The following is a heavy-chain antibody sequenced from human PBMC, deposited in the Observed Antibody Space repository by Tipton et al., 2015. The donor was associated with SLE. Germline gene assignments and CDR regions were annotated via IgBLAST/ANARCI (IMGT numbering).Heavy chain of an antibody. J-gene: IGHJ4*02. V-gene: IGHV4-61*02. CDR3: ARRDSDFWSGYLDY. D-gene: IGHD3-3*01. CDR1: SGSISSGNYY. CDR2: ISTSGST. Sequence: TLSLTCTVSSGSISSGNYYWNWIRQPAGKGLEWIGRISTSGSTNYNPSLKSRITMSVDTSKNQFSLRLTSVTAADTAVYYCARRDSDFWSGYLDYWGQGTPVTVSS.